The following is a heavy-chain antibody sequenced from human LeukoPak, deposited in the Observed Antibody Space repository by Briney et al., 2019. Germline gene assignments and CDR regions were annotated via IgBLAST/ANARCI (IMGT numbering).Heavy chain of an antibody. Sequence: ASVKVSCKASGYTFTGYYMHWVRQAPGQGLEWMGWINPNSGGTNYAQKFQGRVTMTRDTSISTAYMELSRLRSDDTAVYYCAREWGISSWFNWFDPWGQGTLVTVSS. D-gene: IGHD6-13*01. CDR1: GYTFTGYY. CDR2: INPNSGGT. CDR3: AREWGISSWFNWFDP. V-gene: IGHV1-2*02. J-gene: IGHJ5*02.